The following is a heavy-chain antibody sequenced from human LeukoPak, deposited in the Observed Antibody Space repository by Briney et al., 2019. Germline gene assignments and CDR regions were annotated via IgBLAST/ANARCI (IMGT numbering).Heavy chain of an antibody. D-gene: IGHD3-22*01. J-gene: IGHJ4*02. CDR1: GFTFSDYS. Sequence: PGGSLRLSCAGSGFTFSDYSMNWVRQAPGKGLEWLSSISRSRSFIHYADSLKGRFTISRDNAKNSLDLQMTGLRAEDTAVYYCVRALSYDSSGYYDYFDFWGQGSLVTVSS. V-gene: IGHV3-21*06. CDR2: ISRSRSFI. CDR3: VRALSYDSSGYYDYFDF.